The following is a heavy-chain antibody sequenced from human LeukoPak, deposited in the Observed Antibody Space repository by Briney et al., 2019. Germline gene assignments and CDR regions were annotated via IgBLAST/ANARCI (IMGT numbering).Heavy chain of an antibody. J-gene: IGHJ4*02. CDR3: ARGGGGFSHGRFDY. V-gene: IGHV4-59*01. CDR1: SGSINNYY. Sequence: SETLSLTCTVSSGSINNYYWSWIPQPPGKGLEWIGYIYYSGRTNYKPSLKNRVTMSVDTSKNHFSLKLTSVTAADTAVYYCARGGGGFSHGRFDYWGLGTLVTVSS. CDR2: IYYSGRT. D-gene: IGHD5-18*01.